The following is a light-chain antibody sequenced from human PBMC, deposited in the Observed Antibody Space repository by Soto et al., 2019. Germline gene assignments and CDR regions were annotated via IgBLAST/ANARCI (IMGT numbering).Light chain of an antibody. V-gene: IGKV3-11*01. J-gene: IGKJ4*01. Sequence: EIVLTQSPGTLSLSPGERATLSCRASQTVRSLLAWYQQKPGQAPRLLIYDASNRATGIPARFSGSGSGTDFTLSISSLEPEDFAVYYCQQCNNLPLTFGGGTKVEIK. CDR3: QQCNNLPLT. CDR1: QTVRSL. CDR2: DAS.